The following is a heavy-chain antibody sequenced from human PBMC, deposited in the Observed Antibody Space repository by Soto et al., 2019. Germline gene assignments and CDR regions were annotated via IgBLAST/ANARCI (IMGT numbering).Heavy chain of an antibody. CDR1: GGSFSGYY. J-gene: IGHJ3*02. D-gene: IGHD6-19*01. Sequence: SETQSLTYAVYGGSFSGYYWSWIRQPPGKGLEWIGEINHSGSTNYNPSLKSRVTISVDTSKNQFSLKLSSVTAADTAVYYCARGGPVAYDAFDIWGQGTMVTVSS. CDR2: INHSGST. V-gene: IGHV4-34*01. CDR3: ARGGPVAYDAFDI.